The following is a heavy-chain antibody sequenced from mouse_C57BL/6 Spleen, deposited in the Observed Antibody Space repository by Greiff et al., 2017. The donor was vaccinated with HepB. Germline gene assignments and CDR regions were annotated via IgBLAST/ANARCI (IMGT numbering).Heavy chain of an antibody. D-gene: IGHD2-5*01. CDR3: ARSYSNNWYFDV. CDR1: GFTFSDYG. J-gene: IGHJ1*03. CDR2: ISSGSSTI. V-gene: IGHV5-17*01. Sequence: EVHLVESGGGLVKPGGSLKLSCAASGFTFSDYGMHWVRQAPEKGLEWVAYISSGSSTIYYADTVKGRFTISRDNAKNTLFLQMTSLRSEDTAMYYCARSYSNNWYFDVWGTGTTVTVSS.